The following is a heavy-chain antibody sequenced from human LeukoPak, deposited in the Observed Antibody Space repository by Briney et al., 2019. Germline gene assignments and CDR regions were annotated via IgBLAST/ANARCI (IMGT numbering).Heavy chain of an antibody. CDR1: GFTFDAYA. D-gene: IGHD2-15*01. CDR2: ISGNGDSR. CDR3: TKGSGSWVDY. V-gene: IGHV3-9*01. Sequence: PGRSLRLSCAASGFTFDAYAMHWVRQAPGKGLEWVSGISGNGDSRGYADSVKGRFTISRDNAKNSLFLQMNSLRVEDTALYYWTKGSGSWVDYWGQGTLVTVSS. J-gene: IGHJ4*02.